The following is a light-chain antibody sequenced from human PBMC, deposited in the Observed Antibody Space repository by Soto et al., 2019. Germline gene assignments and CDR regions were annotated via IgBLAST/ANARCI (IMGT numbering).Light chain of an antibody. CDR3: QQSYSTWT. J-gene: IGKJ1*01. Sequence: DIQMTRSPSSLSASVGDRVTITCRASQSISSYLNWYQQKPGKAPKLLIYAASSLQSGVPSRFSGSGSGTDFTPTISSLQPEDFATYYCQQSYSTWTFGQGTKVDIK. V-gene: IGKV1-39*01. CDR1: QSISSY. CDR2: AAS.